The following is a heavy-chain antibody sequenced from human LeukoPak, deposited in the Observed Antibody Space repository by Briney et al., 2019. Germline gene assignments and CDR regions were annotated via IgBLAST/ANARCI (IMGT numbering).Heavy chain of an antibody. D-gene: IGHD1-26*01. V-gene: IGHV1-18*01. CDR1: GYTFTSYG. Sequence: ASVKVSCKASGYTFTSYGISWVRQAPGQGLEWMGWISAYNGNTNYAQKLQGRVTMTTDTSTSTAYMELRSLRSDDTAVYYCARDQDVGATHHEEYYYYYMDVWGKGTTVTVSS. CDR2: ISAYNGNT. J-gene: IGHJ6*03. CDR3: ARDQDVGATHHEEYYYYYMDV.